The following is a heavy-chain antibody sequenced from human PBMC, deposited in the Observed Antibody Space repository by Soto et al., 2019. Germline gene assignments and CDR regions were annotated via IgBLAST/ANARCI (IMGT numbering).Heavy chain of an antibody. CDR2: MNQDGSEK. V-gene: IGHV3-7*05. J-gene: IGHJ5*02. D-gene: IGHD2-15*01. CDR3: AGLGMEGYCSGDNCSNH. Sequence: GGSLRLSCAASGFTFSRFWMSWVRQAPGKGLEWVADMNQDGSEKNYVDSVKGRFTISRDNAKNPQYLQMNSLRVEDTAVYYCAGLGMEGYCSGDNCSNHWGPGVRVTVSS. CDR1: GFTFSRFW.